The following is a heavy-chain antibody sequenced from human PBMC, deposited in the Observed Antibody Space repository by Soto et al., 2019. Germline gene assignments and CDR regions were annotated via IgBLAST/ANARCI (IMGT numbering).Heavy chain of an antibody. CDR1: GGSISYEYYH. D-gene: IGHD3-16*01. V-gene: IGHV4-30-4*08. CDR2: VHYSGSI. Sequence: QAQLQQSGPGLVKPSQTLSLTCTVSGGSISYEYYHWTWIRQSPGKGLEWIGYVHYSGSIMYNPSFKSRVTISVDTSKNQFSLHLSSVTAADTAVSFCGREDDGGDREYYGLDVWGQGTTVTVSS. J-gene: IGHJ6*02. CDR3: GREDDGGDREYYGLDV.